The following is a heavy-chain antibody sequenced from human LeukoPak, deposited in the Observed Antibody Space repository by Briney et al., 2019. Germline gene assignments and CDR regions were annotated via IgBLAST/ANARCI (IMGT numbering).Heavy chain of an antibody. V-gene: IGHV3-49*04. D-gene: IGHD2-2*02. Sequence: GGSLRLSCTASGFTFGDYAMSWVRQAPGKGLEWVGFIRSKAYGGTTEYAASVRGRFTISRDDSKSIAYLQMNSLKTENTAVYYCTRPYCSSTSCYSFFDYWGQGTLVTVSS. CDR1: GFTFGDYA. CDR2: IRSKAYGGTT. J-gene: IGHJ4*02. CDR3: TRPYCSSTSCYSFFDY.